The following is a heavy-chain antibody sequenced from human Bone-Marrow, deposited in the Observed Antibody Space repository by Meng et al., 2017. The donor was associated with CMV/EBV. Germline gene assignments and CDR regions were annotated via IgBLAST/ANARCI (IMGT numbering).Heavy chain of an antibody. CDR2: IYYSGST. CDR1: GGSISSSSYY. V-gene: IGHV4-39*01. D-gene: IGHD2-15*01. Sequence: GSLRLSCTVSGGSISSSSYYWGWIRQPPGKGLEWIGSIYYSGSTYYNPSLKSRVTISVDTSKNQFSLKLSSVTAADTAVDYCARREGGGLGWFDPWGQGTLVTVSS. J-gene: IGHJ5*02. CDR3: ARREGGGLGWFDP.